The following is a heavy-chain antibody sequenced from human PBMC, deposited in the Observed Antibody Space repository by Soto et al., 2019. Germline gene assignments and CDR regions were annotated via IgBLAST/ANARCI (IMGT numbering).Heavy chain of an antibody. D-gene: IGHD2-15*01. J-gene: IGHJ4*02. V-gene: IGHV4-34*01. Sequence: QVQLQQWGAGLLKPSETLSLTCAVYGGSFSGYYWSWIRQPPGKGLEWIGEINHSGSTNYNPSLKSRVTKSVATPKNQFALKLSSVTAADTAVYYCARAAPRDWSGGSCYSGLDYWGQGTLVTVSS. CDR3: ARAAPRDWSGGSCYSGLDY. CDR2: INHSGST. CDR1: GGSFSGYY.